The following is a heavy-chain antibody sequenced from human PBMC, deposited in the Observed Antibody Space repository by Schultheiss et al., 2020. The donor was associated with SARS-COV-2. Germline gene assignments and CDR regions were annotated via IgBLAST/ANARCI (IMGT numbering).Heavy chain of an antibody. CDR3: AREQSGSYGGLGDY. V-gene: IGHV3-33*01. D-gene: IGHD1-26*01. Sequence: GESLKISCAASGFTFSSYGMHWVRQAPGKGLEWVAVIWYDGSNKYYADSVKGRFTISRDNSKNTLYLQMNSLRAEDTAVYYCAREQSGSYGGLGDYWGQGTLVTVSS. CDR2: IWYDGSNK. J-gene: IGHJ4*02. CDR1: GFTFSSYG.